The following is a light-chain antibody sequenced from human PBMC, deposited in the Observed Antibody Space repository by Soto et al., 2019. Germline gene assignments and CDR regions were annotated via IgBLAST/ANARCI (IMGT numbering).Light chain of an antibody. J-gene: IGKJ5*01. CDR2: AAS. CDR3: QQSYSTPIT. CDR1: QSISSS. V-gene: IGKV1-39*01. Sequence: DIPMTQSPSSLSASVGDRVTITCRASQSISSSLNWYQQKPGKAPKLLIYAASSLQSGVPARFSGSGSGTDFTLTISSLQPEDFVTYYCQQSYSTPITFGQGTRLEIK.